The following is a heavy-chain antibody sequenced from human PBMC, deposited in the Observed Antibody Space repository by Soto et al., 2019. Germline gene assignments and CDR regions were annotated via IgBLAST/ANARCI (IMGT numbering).Heavy chain of an antibody. Sequence: VQQVQSGAEVRKPGASVTVSCGSSRDSFNDYYIHWVRQAPGQGFEWMGWINPNGGVTKYAQKFQGWVSMTRDTSIRTVYMQLSRLRSDDTAVYYCARESGGATATLDYYYFYMDVWGTGTTVTVSS. CDR2: INPNGGVT. CDR3: ARESGGATATLDYYYFYMDV. CDR1: RDSFNDYY. D-gene: IGHD5-12*01. J-gene: IGHJ6*03. V-gene: IGHV1-2*04.